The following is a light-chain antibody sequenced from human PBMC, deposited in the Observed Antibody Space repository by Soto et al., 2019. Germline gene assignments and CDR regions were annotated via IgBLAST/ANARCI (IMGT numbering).Light chain of an antibody. CDR2: DAS. J-gene: IGKJ5*01. CDR3: QQETSYCIT. V-gene: IGKV1-5*01. Sequence: DIQMTQSPSTLSASVGDRVTITCRASQSICTWLAWYHQKPGKAPKLLINDASSLESGVPSRFSGSGSGTRFTLTISSQEAYDFATNYFQQETSYCITFGQGTRLEIK. CDR1: QSICTW.